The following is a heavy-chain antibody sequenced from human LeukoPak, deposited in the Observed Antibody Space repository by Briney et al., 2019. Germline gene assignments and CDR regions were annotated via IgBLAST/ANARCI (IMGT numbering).Heavy chain of an antibody. CDR3: ASISSSSPFFDY. CDR2: IYYSGST. Sequence: SETLSLTCAVSGGSISSGGYSWSWIRQPPGKGLEWIGYIYYSGSTYYNPSLKSRVTISVDTSKSQFSLKLSSVTAADTAVYYCASISSSSPFFDYWGQGTLVTVSS. J-gene: IGHJ4*02. CDR1: GGSISSGGYS. D-gene: IGHD6-6*01. V-gene: IGHV4-30-4*07.